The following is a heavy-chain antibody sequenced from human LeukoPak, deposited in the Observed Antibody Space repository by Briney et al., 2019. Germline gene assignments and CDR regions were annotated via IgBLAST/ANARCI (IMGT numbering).Heavy chain of an antibody. CDR1: GGSISSYF. V-gene: IGHV4-59*01. Sequence: SETLSLTCTVSGGSISSYFWSWIRQSPGKGLEWIGYISYSGSTNYNPSLKSRVTISVDTSKYQFSLKLSSVTAADTALYYCARATSSSSPYYYGMDVWGQGTTVTVSS. D-gene: IGHD6-6*01. CDR3: ARATSSSSPYYYGMDV. J-gene: IGHJ6*02. CDR2: ISYSGST.